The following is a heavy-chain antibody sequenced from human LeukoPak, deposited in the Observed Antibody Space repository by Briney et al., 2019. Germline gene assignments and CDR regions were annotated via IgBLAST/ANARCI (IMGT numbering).Heavy chain of an antibody. CDR1: GGSISSYY. Sequence: SETLSLTCTVSGGSISSYYWSWIRQPPGKGLEWTGYIYYSGSTNYNPSLKSRVTISVDTSKNQFSLKLSSVTAADTAVYYCARSYGGNRDYWGQGTLVTVSS. D-gene: IGHD4-23*01. V-gene: IGHV4-59*01. J-gene: IGHJ4*02. CDR3: ARSYGGNRDY. CDR2: IYYSGST.